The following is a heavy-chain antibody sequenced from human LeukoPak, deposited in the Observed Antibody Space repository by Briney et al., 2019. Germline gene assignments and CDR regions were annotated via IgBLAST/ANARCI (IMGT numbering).Heavy chain of an antibody. CDR3: AKLQLWSPQGYFDY. CDR1: GFTFSSYA. D-gene: IGHD5-18*01. J-gene: IGHJ4*02. Sequence: GGSLRLSCAASGFTFSSYAMSWVRQAPGKGLEWVSAISGSGGSTYYADSVKDRFTISRDNSKNTLYLQMNSLRAEDTAVYYCAKLQLWSPQGYFDYWGQGTLVTVSS. CDR2: ISGSGGST. V-gene: IGHV3-23*01.